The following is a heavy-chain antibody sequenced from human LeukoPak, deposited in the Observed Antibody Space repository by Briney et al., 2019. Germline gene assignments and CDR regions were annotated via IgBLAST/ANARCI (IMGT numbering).Heavy chain of an antibody. D-gene: IGHD2-21*01. CDR2: IIPIFGTA. CDR3: ANCGILPYYFDY. CDR1: GGTFSSYA. V-gene: IGHV1-69*05. Sequence: SVKVSCKASGGTFSSYAISWVRQAPRQGLEWMGRIIPIFGTANYAQKFQGRVTITTDESTSTAYMELSSLRSEDTAVYYCANCGILPYYFDYWGQGTLVTVSS. J-gene: IGHJ4*02.